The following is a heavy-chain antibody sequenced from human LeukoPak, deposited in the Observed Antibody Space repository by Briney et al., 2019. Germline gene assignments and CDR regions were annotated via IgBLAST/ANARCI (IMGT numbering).Heavy chain of an antibody. J-gene: IGHJ4*02. V-gene: IGHV4-39*01. CDR2: IYYSGST. D-gene: IGHD1-26*01. CDR3: ARQGATSFDY. CDR1: GGSISSSSYY. Sequence: SETLSLTCTVSGGSISSSSYYWGWIRQPPGKGLEWIGSIYYSGSTYYNPSLKSRVTISVDTSKNQFSLKPSSVTAADTAVYYCARQGATSFDYWGQGTLVTVSS.